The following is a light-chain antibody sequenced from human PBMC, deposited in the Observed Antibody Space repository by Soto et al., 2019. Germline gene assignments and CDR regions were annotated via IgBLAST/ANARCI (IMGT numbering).Light chain of an antibody. J-gene: IGLJ1*01. CDR3: AAWDDSLSGAV. CDR2: SNN. V-gene: IGLV1-47*02. Sequence: QSVLTQPPSASGTPGQRVTISWSGSSSNIGSNYVYWYQQLPGTAPKLLIYSNNQRPSGVPDRFSGSKSGTSASLAISGLRSEDEADYYCAAWDDSLSGAVFGTGTKLTVL. CDR1: SSNIGSNY.